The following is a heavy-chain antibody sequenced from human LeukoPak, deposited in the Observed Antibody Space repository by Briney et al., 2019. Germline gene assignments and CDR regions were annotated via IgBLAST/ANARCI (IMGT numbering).Heavy chain of an antibody. CDR1: GYTFTSYY. J-gene: IGHJ5*02. V-gene: IGHV1-46*01. CDR3: AREDGGWFDP. CDR2: INPSGGST. Sequence: ASVKVSCKASGYTFTSYYMHCVRQAPGQGLEWIGIINPSGGSTSYAQKFQGRVTMTRDTSTSTVYMELSSLRSDDTAVYYCAREDGGWFDPWGQGTLVTVSS.